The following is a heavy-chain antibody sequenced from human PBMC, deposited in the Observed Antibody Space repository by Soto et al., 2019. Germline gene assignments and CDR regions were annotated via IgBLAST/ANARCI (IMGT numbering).Heavy chain of an antibody. CDR2: ISHSGNT. CDR1: GGSFSGYY. D-gene: IGHD2-15*01. V-gene: IGHV4-34*01. Sequence: QVQLQQWGAGLLKPSETLSLTCAVYGGSFSGYYWSWIRQPPGKGLEWIGEISHSGNTDYNPSLQSRVTRSVDTSKSQLSLRLSSVTDADAAVYYCARWEVVHARDYWGQGTLVTVSS. J-gene: IGHJ4*02. CDR3: ARWEVVHARDY.